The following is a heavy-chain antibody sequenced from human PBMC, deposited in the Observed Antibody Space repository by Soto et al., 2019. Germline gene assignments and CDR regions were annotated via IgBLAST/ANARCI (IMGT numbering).Heavy chain of an antibody. V-gene: IGHV1-69*13. J-gene: IGHJ5*02. Sequence: ASVKVSCKASGGTFSSYAISWVRQAPGQGLEWMGGIIPIFGTANYAQKFQGRVTITADESTSTAYMELSSLRSEDTAVYYCARVQTAAGSNWFDPWGQGTLVTVSS. CDR2: IIPIFGTA. CDR3: ARVQTAAGSNWFDP. CDR1: GGTFSSYA. D-gene: IGHD6-13*01.